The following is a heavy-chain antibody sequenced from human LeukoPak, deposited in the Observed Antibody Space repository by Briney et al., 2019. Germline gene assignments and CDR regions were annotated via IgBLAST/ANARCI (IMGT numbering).Heavy chain of an antibody. CDR1: GYTFTGYY. CDR3: ARDHRGVGY. V-gene: IGHV1-8*02. Sequence: ASVKVSCKASGYTFTGYYMHWVRQAPGQGLEWMGWMNPNSGNTGYAQKFQGRVTMTRNTSISTAYMELSSLRSEDTAVYYCARDHRGVGYWGQGTLVTVSS. CDR2: MNPNSGNT. D-gene: IGHD3-10*01. J-gene: IGHJ4*02.